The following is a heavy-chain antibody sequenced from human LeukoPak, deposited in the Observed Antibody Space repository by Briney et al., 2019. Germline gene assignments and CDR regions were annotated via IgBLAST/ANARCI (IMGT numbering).Heavy chain of an antibody. Sequence: GGSLRLSCAASGFTFSSYAMHWVRQAPGKGLEWVAVISYDGSNKYYADSVKGRFTISRDNSKNTLYLQMNSLRAEDTAVYYCARALRFLEWLSYDAFDIWGQGTMVTVSS. J-gene: IGHJ3*02. V-gene: IGHV3-30-3*01. CDR1: GFTFSSYA. CDR2: ISYDGSNK. D-gene: IGHD3-3*01. CDR3: ARALRFLEWLSYDAFDI.